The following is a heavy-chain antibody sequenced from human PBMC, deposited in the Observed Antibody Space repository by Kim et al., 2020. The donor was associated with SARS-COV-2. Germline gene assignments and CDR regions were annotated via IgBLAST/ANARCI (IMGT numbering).Heavy chain of an antibody. CDR2: MSPDGTSR. J-gene: IGHJ5*02. D-gene: IGHD3-3*01. Sequence: GGSLRLSCVASGFPFSMTWMSWVRQAPGKGLEWVASMSPDGTSRNYLDSVEGRFTISRDNAKNSLDLEVNSLRPDDTAVYYCARDDGFGCYVSWGQGTLVTVSS. CDR1: GFPFSMTW. CDR3: ARDDGFGCYVS. V-gene: IGHV3-7*01.